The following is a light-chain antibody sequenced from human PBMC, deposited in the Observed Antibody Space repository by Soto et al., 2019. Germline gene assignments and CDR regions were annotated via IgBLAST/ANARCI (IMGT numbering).Light chain of an antibody. V-gene: IGKV1-33*01. Sequence: DLQMTQSPSSLSASVGDRVTITCQASQDITNYLNWYQQKPGKAPKLLIYDASNLETGVPSRFSGSGSGTDFTFTITSLQPEDFATYYCQQYDTVPPSFGQGTKLDIK. CDR2: DAS. CDR1: QDITNY. J-gene: IGKJ2*01. CDR3: QQYDTVPPS.